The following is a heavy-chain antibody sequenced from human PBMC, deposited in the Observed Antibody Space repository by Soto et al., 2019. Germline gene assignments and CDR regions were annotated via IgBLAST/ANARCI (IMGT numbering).Heavy chain of an antibody. V-gene: IGHV3-7*01. CDR1: DFTFGGDG. D-gene: IGHD3-3*01. Sequence: PVGSLRLSCAASDFTFGGDGMPWVRQAPGKGLEWLATIKPDGSDKYYVDSVRGRFTISRDNAKNSLSLQMNSLRAEDTALYYCATDLNWSGTWGQGTMVTVSS. CDR2: IKPDGSDK. CDR3: ATDLNWSGT. J-gene: IGHJ3*01.